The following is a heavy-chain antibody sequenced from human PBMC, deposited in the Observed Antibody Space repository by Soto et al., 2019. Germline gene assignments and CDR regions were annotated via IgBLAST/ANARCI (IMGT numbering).Heavy chain of an antibody. D-gene: IGHD6-19*01. CDR3: ATRADIAVAGFFDY. Sequence: PSETLSLTCTVSGDSISSGNYYWGWIRQPPGKGLEWIGNIYNSGNTNYNPSLKSRVTISVDTSKNELSLKLSSVTAADTAVYFCATRADIAVAGFFDYWGPGTLVTVS. CDR1: GDSISSGNYY. V-gene: IGHV4-39*01. J-gene: IGHJ4*02. CDR2: IYNSGNT.